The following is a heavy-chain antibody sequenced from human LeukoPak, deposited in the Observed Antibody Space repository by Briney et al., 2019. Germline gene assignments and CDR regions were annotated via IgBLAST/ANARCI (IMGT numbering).Heavy chain of an antibody. CDR2: IYHSGST. V-gene: IGHV4-38-2*01. Sequence: SGTLSLTCAVSGYSISSGYYWGWIRQPPGKGLEWIGSIYHSGSTYYNPSLKSRVTISVDNSKNQFSLKLSCLTAAYAAVYYCARGSVVRAVIIPSGFDYWGQGTLVTVSS. CDR1: GYSISSGYY. D-gene: IGHD3-10*01. J-gene: IGHJ4*02. CDR3: ARGSVVRAVIIPSGFDY.